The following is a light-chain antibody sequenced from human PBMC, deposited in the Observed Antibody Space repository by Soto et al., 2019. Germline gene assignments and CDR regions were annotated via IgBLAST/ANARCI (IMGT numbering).Light chain of an antibody. CDR2: DAS. V-gene: IGKV3D-15*01. CDR3: QQYNNWPPT. J-gene: IGKJ5*01. Sequence: EIVLTQSPGTLFLSPGERATLSCRASQSVSNYLTWFQQSPGQAPRLVIFDASNRATGIPARFSGSGSGTDFTLTISSLQSEDSAVFYCQQYNNWPPTFGQGTRLEIK. CDR1: QSVSNY.